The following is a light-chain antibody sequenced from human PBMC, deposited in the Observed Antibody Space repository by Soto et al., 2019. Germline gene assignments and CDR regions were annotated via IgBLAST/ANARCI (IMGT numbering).Light chain of an antibody. V-gene: IGLV2-14*01. CDR2: DVS. J-gene: IGLJ1*01. CDR1: SSEVGGYNY. CDR3: SSYTSSSSPYV. Sequence: QSALTQPASLSGSPGQSITISCTGTSSEVGGYNYVSWYQQHPGKAPKLMIYDVSNRPSGISNRFSGSKSGNTASLTISGLQAEDEADYYCSSYTSSSSPYVFGTGTKVTVL.